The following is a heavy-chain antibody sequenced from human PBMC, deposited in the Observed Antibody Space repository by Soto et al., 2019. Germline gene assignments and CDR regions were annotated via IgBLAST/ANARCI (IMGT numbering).Heavy chain of an antibody. CDR1: GYTFTSYG. CDR2: TSAYNGNT. J-gene: IGHJ6*02. V-gene: IGHV1-18*01. D-gene: IGHD6-19*01. CDR3: ARRQWLVGGYYYGMDV. Sequence: QVQLVQSGAEVKKPGASVKVSCKASGYTFTSYGISWVRQAPGQGLEWKGWTSAYNGNTNYAQKHQGRVTMTTDTSTSTAYMELRSLRSDDTAVYYCARRQWLVGGYYYGMDVWGQGTTVTVSS.